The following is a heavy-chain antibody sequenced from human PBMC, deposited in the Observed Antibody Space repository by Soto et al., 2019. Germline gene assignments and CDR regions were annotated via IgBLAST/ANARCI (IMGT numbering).Heavy chain of an antibody. CDR2: ISTSGNT. Sequence: PSETLSLTCSVSGDSISRYYWSWIRQPAGKGLEWIGHISTSGNTNYNPSLRSRVTMSIDTSKNQFSLKLSSVTAADTAVFYCARDSYDYLWGSYRLKWFDPWGQGSMVTVYS. J-gene: IGHJ5*02. D-gene: IGHD3-16*02. CDR3: ARDSYDYLWGSYRLKWFDP. V-gene: IGHV4-4*07. CDR1: GDSISRYY.